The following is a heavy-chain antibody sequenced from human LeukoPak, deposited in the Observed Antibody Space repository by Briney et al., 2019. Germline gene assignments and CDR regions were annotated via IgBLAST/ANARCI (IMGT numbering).Heavy chain of an antibody. D-gene: IGHD6-19*01. CDR1: GFTFSSYG. Sequence: GGSLRLSCAASGFTFSSYGMSWVRQAPGEGLEWVSSISGSGGSTYYADSVKGRFTISRDSSKNTVYLQMNGLRAEDTAVYYCAKGGNSGRTYYYYHMDVWGKGTTVTVS. CDR3: AKGGNSGRTYYYYHMDV. V-gene: IGHV3-23*01. J-gene: IGHJ6*03. CDR2: ISGSGGST.